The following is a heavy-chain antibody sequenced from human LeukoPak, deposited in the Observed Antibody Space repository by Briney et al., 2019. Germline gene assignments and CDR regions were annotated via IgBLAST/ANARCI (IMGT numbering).Heavy chain of an antibody. CDR3: ATSQSSVAGIIGD. CDR2: ISGSGSNK. V-gene: IGHV3-11*04. Sequence: GGSLRLSCAASGFTLSDYFMTWIRQAPGKGLEWVSYISGSGSNKYYVDSVKGRFTISRDNAKNSLYLQMNSLRVEDTAVYYCATSQSSVAGIIGDWGQGTLVTVSS. D-gene: IGHD6-19*01. CDR1: GFTLSDYF. J-gene: IGHJ4*02.